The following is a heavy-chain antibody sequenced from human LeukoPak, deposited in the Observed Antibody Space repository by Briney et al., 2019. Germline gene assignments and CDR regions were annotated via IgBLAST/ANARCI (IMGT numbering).Heavy chain of an antibody. D-gene: IGHD3-22*01. CDR3: ARGIRGSSGYYYGR. J-gene: IGHJ4*02. Sequence: GGSLRLSCAASGFTFSSYSMSWVRQAPGKGLEWVANIKQDGSEKNYVGSVKGRFTIARDNAKNSLYLQMNSLRAEDTAVYYCARGIRGSSGYYYGRWGQGTLVTVSS. CDR2: IKQDGSEK. V-gene: IGHV3-7*01. CDR1: GFTFSSYS.